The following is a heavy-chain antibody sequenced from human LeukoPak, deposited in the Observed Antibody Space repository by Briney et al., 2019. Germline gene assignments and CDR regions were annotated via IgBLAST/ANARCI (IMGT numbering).Heavy chain of an antibody. Sequence: GGSLRLSCAVSGFNVSDNYMSWVRQAPGKGLEWVSLIYSGETTLYADSVKGRFTVSRDISKNTLYLQMNSLGAEDTAMYYCARRAGGYSHPYDYWGQGILVTVSS. V-gene: IGHV3-53*01. CDR1: GFNVSDNY. CDR2: IYSGETT. D-gene: IGHD4-23*01. CDR3: ARRAGGYSHPYDY. J-gene: IGHJ4*02.